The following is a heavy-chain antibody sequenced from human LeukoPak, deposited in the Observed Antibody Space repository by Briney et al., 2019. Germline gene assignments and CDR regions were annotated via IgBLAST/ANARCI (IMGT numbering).Heavy chain of an antibody. CDR2: ISYDGSNK. CDR1: GFTFSSYA. D-gene: IGHD3-9*01. CDR3: ARDGAGGLRYFDWFPREYGMDV. J-gene: IGHJ6*02. V-gene: IGHV3-30*04. Sequence: HSAGSLRLSCAASGFTFSSYAMHWVRQAPGKGLEWVAVISYDGSNKYYADSVKGRFTISRDNSKNTLYLQMNSLRAEDTAVYYCARDGAGGLRYFDWFPREYGMDVWGQGTTVTVSS.